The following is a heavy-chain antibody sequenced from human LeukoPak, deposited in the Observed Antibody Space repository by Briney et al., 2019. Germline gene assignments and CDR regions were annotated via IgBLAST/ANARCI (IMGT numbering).Heavy chain of an antibody. D-gene: IGHD6-19*01. CDR3: ARGIESGWYSYYYYYGMHV. J-gene: IGHJ6*02. Sequence: GGSLRLSCAASGFTFSSYDMHWVRQATGKGLEWVSAIGTAGDTYYPGSVKGRFTISRENAKNSLYLQMNSLRAGDTAVYYCARGIESGWYSYYYYYGMHVWGQGTTVTVSS. CDR1: GFTFSSYD. CDR2: IGTAGDT. V-gene: IGHV3-13*04.